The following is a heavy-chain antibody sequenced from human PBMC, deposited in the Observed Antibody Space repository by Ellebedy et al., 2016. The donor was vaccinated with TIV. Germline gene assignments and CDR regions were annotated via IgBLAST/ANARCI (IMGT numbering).Heavy chain of an antibody. J-gene: IGHJ4*02. D-gene: IGHD6-19*01. Sequence: MPSETLSLTCTVSGGSISSYQWSWIRQSAGKGLEWIGRFYRSGNTNNNPSLRSRVTMSVDTSKNQFSLKLSSVTAADTAVYYCARDSGSGWYFFDHWGQGTLVTVSS. CDR3: ARDSGSGWYFFDH. CDR1: GGSISSYQ. CDR2: FYRSGNT. V-gene: IGHV4-4*07.